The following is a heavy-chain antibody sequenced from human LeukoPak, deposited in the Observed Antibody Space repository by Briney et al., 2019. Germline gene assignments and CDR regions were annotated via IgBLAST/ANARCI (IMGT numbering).Heavy chain of an antibody. CDR1: GYTFNNFG. CDR3: SRSYYSSSWYYFDH. CDR2: ISIGDGRT. Sequence: ASVKVFCKTSGYTFNNFGITWVRQAPGQGPEWIGWISIGDGRTHYGRKFQDRISMTREMSSNTAFLELSSLRSDDTAVYFCSRSYYSSSWYYFDHWGQGTLVIVS. V-gene: IGHV1-18*01. J-gene: IGHJ4*02. D-gene: IGHD2-15*01.